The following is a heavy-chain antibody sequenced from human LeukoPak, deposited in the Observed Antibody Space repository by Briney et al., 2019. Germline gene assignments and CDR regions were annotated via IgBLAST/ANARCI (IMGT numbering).Heavy chain of an antibody. CDR3: SNGIYSSSY. CDR2: ISQDGSEE. Sequence: SGGSLRLSCAASGFTFTRYWMAWVRQAPGKGLEWISNISQDGSEEYYVDSVRGRFTASRDNAKNSLYLQMNSLRAEDTAVYYCSNGIYSSSYWGQGTLVTVSS. CDR1: GFTFTRYW. V-gene: IGHV3-7*01. D-gene: IGHD6-6*01. J-gene: IGHJ4*02.